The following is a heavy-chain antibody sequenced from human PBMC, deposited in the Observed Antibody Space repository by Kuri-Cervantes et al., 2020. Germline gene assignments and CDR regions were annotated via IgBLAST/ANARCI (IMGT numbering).Heavy chain of an antibody. CDR2: ISWSSGSI. CDR3: AKARGGFGELGWYFDL. Sequence: GGSLRLSCAASGFTFDDYAMHWVRQAPGKGLEWVSGISWSSGSIGYADSVKGRFTISRDNAKNSLYLQMNSLRAEDTALYYCAKARGGFGELGWYFDLWGRGTLVTVSS. J-gene: IGHJ2*01. D-gene: IGHD3-10*01. CDR1: GFTFDDYA. V-gene: IGHV3-9*01.